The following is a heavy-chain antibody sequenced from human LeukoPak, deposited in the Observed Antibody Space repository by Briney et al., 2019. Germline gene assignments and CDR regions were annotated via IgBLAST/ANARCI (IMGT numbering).Heavy chain of an antibody. CDR2: IYYSGST. J-gene: IGHJ4*02. D-gene: IGHD6-13*01. V-gene: IGHV4-39*01. CDR1: GGSISSSTYY. CDR3: ARHSRGPAAGPAFDY. Sequence: SATLSLTCTVSGGSISSSTYYWGWIRQPPGTGLEWIGSIYYSGSTYYNPSLKSRITISVDTSKTQFSLSSVTAADTAVYYCARHSRGPAAGPAFDYWGQGALVTVSS.